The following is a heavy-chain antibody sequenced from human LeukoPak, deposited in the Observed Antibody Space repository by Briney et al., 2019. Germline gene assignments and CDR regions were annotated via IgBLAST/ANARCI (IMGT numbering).Heavy chain of an antibody. V-gene: IGHV3-49*03. CDR2: ISGGTT. D-gene: IGHD6-19*01. Sequence: GGSLRLSCTASGFTFGDYLMSWFRQAPGKGLEWIGFISGGTTEYAASVKGRFTISRDDSTSIAYLQMNSLTTEDTAVYYCSRGSGWLSVYWGQGTLVTVSS. CDR3: SRGSGWLSVY. CDR1: GFTFGDYL. J-gene: IGHJ4*02.